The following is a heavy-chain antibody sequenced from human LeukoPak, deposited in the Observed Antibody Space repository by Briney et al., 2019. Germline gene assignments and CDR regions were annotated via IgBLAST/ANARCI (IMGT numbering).Heavy chain of an antibody. V-gene: IGHV4-59*01. CDR1: GGSFSGYY. J-gene: IGHJ3*02. CDR3: ARGGTGDDAFGI. D-gene: IGHD7-27*01. Sequence: SESLSLTCAVYGGSFSGYYWSWIRQPPGKGLEWIGYIYYSGSTNYNPSLKSRVTISVDTSKNQFSLKLSSVTAADTAVYYCARGGTGDDAFGIWGQGTMVTVSS. CDR2: IYYSGST.